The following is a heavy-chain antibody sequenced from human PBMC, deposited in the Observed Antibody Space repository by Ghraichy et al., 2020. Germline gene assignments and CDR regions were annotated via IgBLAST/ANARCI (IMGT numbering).Heavy chain of an antibody. J-gene: IGHJ4*02. Sequence: SETLSLTCTVSGGSISSGGYYWSWIRQHPGKGLEWIGYIYYSGSTYYNPSLKSRVTISVDTSKNQFSLKLSSVTAADMAVYYCARDGSSSWYFDYWGQGTLVTVSS. V-gene: IGHV4-31*03. D-gene: IGHD6-13*01. CDR2: IYYSGST. CDR1: GGSISSGGYY. CDR3: ARDGSSSWYFDY.